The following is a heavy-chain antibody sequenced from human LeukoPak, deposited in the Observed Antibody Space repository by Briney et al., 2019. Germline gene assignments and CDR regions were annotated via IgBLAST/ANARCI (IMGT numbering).Heavy chain of an antibody. CDR1: GGSISSGGYY. Sequence: SQTLSLTCTVSGGSISSGGYYWSWIRQHPGKGLEWIGYIYYSGTTSYNPSLKSRVTISLDTSRNQFSLKLSSVTAADTAVYYCARSGYCTGGICYSGPIGWGQGTLVTVSS. V-gene: IGHV4-31*03. J-gene: IGHJ4*02. D-gene: IGHD2-15*01. CDR3: ARSGYCTGGICYSGPIG. CDR2: IYYSGTT.